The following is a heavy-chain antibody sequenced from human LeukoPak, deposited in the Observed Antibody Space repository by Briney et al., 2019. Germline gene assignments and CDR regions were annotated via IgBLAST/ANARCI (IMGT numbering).Heavy chain of an antibody. CDR3: ARAGSDYDFWSGYYLSPYMDV. D-gene: IGHD3-3*01. CDR1: GGSISSHY. V-gene: IGHV4-59*11. CDR2: IYYSGST. Sequence: SETLSLTCIVSGGSISSHYWSWIRQPPGKGLEWIGYIYYSGSTNYNPSPKSRVTISVDTSKNQFSLKLSSVTAADTAVYYCARAGSDYDFWSGYYLSPYMDVWGKGTTVTVSS. J-gene: IGHJ6*03.